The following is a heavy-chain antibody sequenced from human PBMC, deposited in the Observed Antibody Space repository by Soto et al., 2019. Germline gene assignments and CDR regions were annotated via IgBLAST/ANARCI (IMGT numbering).Heavy chain of an antibody. CDR1: GDSVSSNSAA. Sequence: SQTLSPTCALSGDSVSSNSAAWNWIRPSPSRGLEWLGRTYYRSKWYNDYAVSVKSRITINPDTSKNQFSLQLNSVTPEDTAVYYCARGRIAAAGRLGDWGQGTLVTVSS. CDR3: ARGRIAAAGRLGD. D-gene: IGHD6-13*01. CDR2: TYYRSKWYN. J-gene: IGHJ4*02. V-gene: IGHV6-1*01.